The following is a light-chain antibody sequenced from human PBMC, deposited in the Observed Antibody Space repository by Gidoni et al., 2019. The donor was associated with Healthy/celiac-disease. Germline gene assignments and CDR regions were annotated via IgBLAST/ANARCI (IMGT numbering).Light chain of an antibody. V-gene: IGKV1-39*01. CDR3: QQSYSTPRT. CDR1: QSISSY. J-gene: IGKJ1*01. CDR2: AAS. Sequence: DIQMTQSPSSLSASVGDRVTITCRASQSISSYFNWYQQKPGKAPKLLIYAASSLQSGVPSRFSGSGSGTDFTLTIISLQPEDFATYYCQQSYSTPRTFGQGTKVEIK.